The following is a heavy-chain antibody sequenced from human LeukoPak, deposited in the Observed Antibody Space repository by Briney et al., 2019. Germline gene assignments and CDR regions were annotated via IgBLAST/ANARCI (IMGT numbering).Heavy chain of an antibody. CDR3: ARFGPGTSSDTFDY. V-gene: IGHV4-34*01. CDR1: GGSFSGYY. D-gene: IGHD2-2*01. J-gene: IGHJ4*02. Sequence: PSETLSLTCAVYGGSFSGYYWNWIRQPPGKGLELIGEINHSGSTNYNPSLKSRVTISVDTSKNQFSLKLSSVTAADTAVYYCARFGPGTSSDTFDYWGQGTLVTVSS. CDR2: INHSGST.